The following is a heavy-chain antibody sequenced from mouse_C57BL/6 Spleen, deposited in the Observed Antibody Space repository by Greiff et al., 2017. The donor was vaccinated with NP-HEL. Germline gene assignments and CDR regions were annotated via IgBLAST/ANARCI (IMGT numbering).Heavy chain of an antibody. Sequence: QVQLQQSGAELVKPGASVKLSCKASGYTFTEYTIHWVKQRSGQGLEWIGWFYPGSGSIKYNEKFKDKATLTADKSSSTVYMELSRLTSEDSAVYFCARHPYYYGSSISWYFDVWGTGTTVTVSS. CDR2: FYPGSGSI. J-gene: IGHJ1*03. CDR3: ARHPYYYGSSISWYFDV. V-gene: IGHV1-62-2*01. D-gene: IGHD1-1*01. CDR1: GYTFTEYT.